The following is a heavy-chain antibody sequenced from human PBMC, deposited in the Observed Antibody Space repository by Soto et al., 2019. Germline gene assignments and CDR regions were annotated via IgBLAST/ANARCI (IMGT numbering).Heavy chain of an antibody. CDR3: ARGAAPSSYYYYGMDV. CDR1: GGSFSGYY. CDR2: INHSGST. J-gene: IGHJ6*02. Sequence: SETLSLTCAVYGGSFSGYYWSWIRQPPGKGLEWIGEINHSGSTNYNPSLKSRVTISVDTSKNQFSLKLSSVTAADTAVYYCARGAAPSSYYYYGMDVWGQGTTVTVSS. V-gene: IGHV4-34*01. D-gene: IGHD2-15*01.